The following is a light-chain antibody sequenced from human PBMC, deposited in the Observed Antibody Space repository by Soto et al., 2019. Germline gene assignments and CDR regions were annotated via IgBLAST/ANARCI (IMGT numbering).Light chain of an antibody. CDR3: CSYAGRSTPYV. CDR1: SSDVGSYNL. V-gene: IGLV2-23*01. CDR2: EGS. J-gene: IGLJ1*01. Sequence: QSVLTQPASVSESPGQSITISCTGTSSDVGSYNLVSWYQQHPGKVPKFMIYEGSKRPSGVSNRFSGSKSGNTASLTISGLQAEDEADYYCCSYAGRSTPYVFGTGTKVTVL.